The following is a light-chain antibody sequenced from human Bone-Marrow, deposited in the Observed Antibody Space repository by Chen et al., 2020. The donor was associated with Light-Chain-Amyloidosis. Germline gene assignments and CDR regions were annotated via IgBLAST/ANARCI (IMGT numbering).Light chain of an antibody. Sequence: QSAPTSPSSVSGSPGQSITISCTGSRSDGGGYNFVSWYHQLPGKAPKLLIYDVTNRPSGVSYRFSGSKSGNTASRTVSGLQAEDEADYYCSSYTVSSTWVFGGGTKLTVL. V-gene: IGLV2-14*03. J-gene: IGLJ3*02. CDR1: RSDGGGYNF. CDR2: DVT. CDR3: SSYTVSSTWV.